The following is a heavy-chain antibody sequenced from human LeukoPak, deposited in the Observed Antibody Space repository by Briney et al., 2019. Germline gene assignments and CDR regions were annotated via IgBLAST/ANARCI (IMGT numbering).Heavy chain of an antibody. V-gene: IGHV4-59*06. D-gene: IGHD3-16*02. CDR2: ISYSGST. CDR1: GGSISSYY. Sequence: SETLSLTCTVSGGSISSYYWSWIRQPPGKGLEWIGCISYSGSTYYNPSLKSRVTISVDTSKNQFSLKLSSVTAADTAVYYCASYDYVWGTYRSSWGQGTLVTVSS. CDR3: ASYDYVWGTYRSS. J-gene: IGHJ5*02.